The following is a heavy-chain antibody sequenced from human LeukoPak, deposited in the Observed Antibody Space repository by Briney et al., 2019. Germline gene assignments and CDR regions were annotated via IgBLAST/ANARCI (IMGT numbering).Heavy chain of an antibody. Sequence: SETLSLACTVSGGSISSSYWSWIRQPPGKGLEWIGYIYYSGSTNYNPSLKSRVTISVDTSKNQFSLKLSSVTAADTAVYYCARYNYDFWSGYSKWFDPWGQGTLVTVSS. D-gene: IGHD3-3*01. CDR2: IYYSGST. J-gene: IGHJ5*02. V-gene: IGHV4-59*01. CDR3: ARYNYDFWSGYSKWFDP. CDR1: GGSISSSY.